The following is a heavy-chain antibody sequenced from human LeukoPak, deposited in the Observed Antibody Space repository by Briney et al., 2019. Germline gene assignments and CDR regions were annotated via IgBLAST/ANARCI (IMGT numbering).Heavy chain of an antibody. CDR1: GYNFTTYW. V-gene: IGHV5-51*01. CDR2: IYPGDSDT. D-gene: IGHD5-24*01. CDR3: ARQRDGCNSVDY. Sequence: GESLKISCKGSGYNFTTYWIGWVRQMPGKGLECMGIIYPGDSDTRYSPSFQGQVTISADRSISTAYLQWSSLKASDTAMYYCARQRDGCNSVDYWGQGTLVTVSS. J-gene: IGHJ4*02.